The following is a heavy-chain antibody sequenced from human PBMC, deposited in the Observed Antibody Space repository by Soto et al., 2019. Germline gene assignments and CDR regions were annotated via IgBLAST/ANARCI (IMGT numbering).Heavy chain of an antibody. CDR3: ARTGGYSYGYPDY. CDR1: GFSFNMFA. Sequence: EMQVLESGGGLVQSGGSLRLSCAASGFSFNMFAMSWVRQAPGRGLQWVSSIGGSDDTYYADSVRGRFTISRDNSKNTLYLQMNSLRAEDTAVYYCARTGGYSYGYPDYWGQGTLVTVSS. CDR2: IGGSDDT. D-gene: IGHD5-18*01. J-gene: IGHJ4*02. V-gene: IGHV3-23*01.